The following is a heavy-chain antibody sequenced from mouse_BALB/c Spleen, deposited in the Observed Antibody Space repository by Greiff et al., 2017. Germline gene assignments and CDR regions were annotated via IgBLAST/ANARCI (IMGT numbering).Heavy chain of an antibody. CDR1: GFTFSSYT. J-gene: IGHJ3*01. CDR2: ISNGGGST. V-gene: IGHV5-12-2*01. D-gene: IGHD2-1*01. Sequence: VQLKESGGGLVQPGGSLKLSCAASGFTFSSYTMSWVRQTPEKRLEWVAYISNGGGSTYYPDTVKGRFTISRDNAKNTLYLQMSSLKSEDTAMYYCARQGGKAWFAYWGQGTLVTVSA. CDR3: ARQGGKAWFAY.